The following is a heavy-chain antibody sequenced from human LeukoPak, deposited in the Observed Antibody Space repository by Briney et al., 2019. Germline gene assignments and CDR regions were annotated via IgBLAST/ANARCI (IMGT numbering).Heavy chain of an antibody. J-gene: IGHJ6*04. V-gene: IGHV3-21*01. D-gene: IGHD3-10*02. CDR2: ITRSSTYI. CDR3: AELGITMIGGV. CDR1: GFTFSTYN. Sequence: GESLRLSCAASGFTFSTYNMNWVRQAPGKGLEWVSSITRSSTYIYYADSVKGRFTISRDNAKNSLYLQMNSLRAEDTAVYYCAELGITMIGGVWGKGTTVTISS.